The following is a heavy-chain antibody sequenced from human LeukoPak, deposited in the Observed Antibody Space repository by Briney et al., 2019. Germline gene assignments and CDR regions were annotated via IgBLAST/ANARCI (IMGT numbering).Heavy chain of an antibody. D-gene: IGHD2-15*01. J-gene: IGHJ4*02. Sequence: ASVKVSCKASGYTFTSYYMHWVRQAPGPGLEWMGIIYPSGGSTSYAQKFQGRVTMTRDMSTSTVYMELSSLRSEDTAVYYCARAGEYCSGGSCYSGVYFDYWGQGTLVTVSS. CDR1: GYTFTSYY. CDR3: ARAGEYCSGGSCYSGVYFDY. V-gene: IGHV1-46*01. CDR2: IYPSGGST.